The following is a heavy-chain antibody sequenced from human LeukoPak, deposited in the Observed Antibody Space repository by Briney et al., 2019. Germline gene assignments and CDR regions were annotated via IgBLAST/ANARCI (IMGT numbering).Heavy chain of an antibody. Sequence: GGSLRLSCAASGFTFSSYAMYWVRQAPGKGLEWVSVIRGSGRTTYYADSVKGRFTISRDNSKNTLYLQMNSLRAEDTAVYYCAKDPSSWYAPRIDYWGQGTLVTVSS. CDR3: AKDPSSWYAPRIDY. CDR2: IRGSGRTT. V-gene: IGHV3-23*01. CDR1: GFTFSSYA. J-gene: IGHJ4*02. D-gene: IGHD6-13*01.